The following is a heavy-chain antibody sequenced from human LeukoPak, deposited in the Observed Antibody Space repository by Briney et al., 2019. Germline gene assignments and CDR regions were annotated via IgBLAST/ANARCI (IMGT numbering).Heavy chain of an antibody. CDR2: ISAYNGNT. CDR3: ARDFSYDSPLKY. Sequence: EASVKVSCTASGYTFTSYGISWVRQAPGQGLEWMGWISAYNGNTNYAQKLQGRVTMTTDTSTSTAYMELRSLRSDDTAVYYCARDFSYDSPLKYWGQGTLVTVSS. CDR1: GYTFTSYG. D-gene: IGHD3-22*01. J-gene: IGHJ4*02. V-gene: IGHV1-18*01.